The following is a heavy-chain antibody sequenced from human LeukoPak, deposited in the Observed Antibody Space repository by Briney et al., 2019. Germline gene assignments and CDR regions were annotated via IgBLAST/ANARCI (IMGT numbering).Heavy chain of an antibody. Sequence: PGGSLRLSCAASGFTFSSYAMSWVRQAPGQGLERVSAISGSGGSTYYADSVKGRFTISRDNSKNTLYLQMNSLRAEDTAVYYCAKDRNPYGDYVDDAFDIWGQGTMVTVSS. CDR3: AKDRNPYGDYVDDAFDI. CDR2: ISGSGGST. D-gene: IGHD4-17*01. CDR1: GFTFSSYA. V-gene: IGHV3-23*01. J-gene: IGHJ3*02.